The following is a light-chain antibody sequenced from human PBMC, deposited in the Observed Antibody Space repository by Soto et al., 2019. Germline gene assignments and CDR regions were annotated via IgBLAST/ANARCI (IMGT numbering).Light chain of an antibody. CDR3: QQYNSYRA. V-gene: IGKV1-5*03. CDR1: QGIDNW. Sequence: DIQMTQSPSSLSASVGDRVTISFRASQGIDNWLAWHQQKPGKAPKLLISKASSLESGVPSRFSGSGSGTEFTLTISSLQPDDSATYYCQQYNSYRAFGQGTKVDIK. CDR2: KAS. J-gene: IGKJ1*01.